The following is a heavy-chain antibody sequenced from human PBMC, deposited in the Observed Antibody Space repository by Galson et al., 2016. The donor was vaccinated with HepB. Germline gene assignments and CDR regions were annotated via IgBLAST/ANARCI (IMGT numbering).Heavy chain of an antibody. CDR2: IYPGDSDT. D-gene: IGHD3-10*01. V-gene: IGHV5-51*01. CDR3: TRSYYFVSGNFEF. Sequence: QSGAEVKKPGESLKISCQGSGSTLASYWIGWVRQMPGKGLEWMGIIYPGDSDTKYSPSFQGQVTISADKSINTAYLQWSSLKASDTAMYYCTRSYYFVSGNFEFWGQGTLVTISS. J-gene: IGHJ4*02. CDR1: GSTLASYW.